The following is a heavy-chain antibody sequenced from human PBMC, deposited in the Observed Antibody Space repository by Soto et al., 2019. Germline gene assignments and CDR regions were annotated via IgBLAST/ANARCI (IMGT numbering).Heavy chain of an antibody. CDR3: ARDFRHSAGDLAFDI. V-gene: IGHV4-34*01. Sequence: SETLSLTCAVYGGSFSGYYWSWIRQPPGKGLEWIGEINHSGSTNYNPSLKSRVTISVDTSKNQFSLKLSSVTAADTAVYYCARDFRHSAGDLAFDIWGQGTMVTVSS. CDR1: GGSFSGYY. D-gene: IGHD7-27*01. CDR2: INHSGST. J-gene: IGHJ3*02.